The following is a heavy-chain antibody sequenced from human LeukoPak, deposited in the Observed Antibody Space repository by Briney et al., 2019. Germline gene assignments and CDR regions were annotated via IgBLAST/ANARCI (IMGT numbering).Heavy chain of an antibody. J-gene: IGHJ4*01. CDR2: INWDGGST. CDR3: AKDLGKVIAAAGTSGFDS. Sequence: GGSLRLSCAASGFNFDDYTMHWVRNIQGKSLEWVSLINWDGGSTFYADSVKGRFNISRDTRKNFLYSQMISMRTEDTALYYCAKDLGKVIAAAGTSGFDSWGRGTLVTVSS. CDR1: GFNFDDYT. V-gene: IGHV3-43*01. D-gene: IGHD6-13*01.